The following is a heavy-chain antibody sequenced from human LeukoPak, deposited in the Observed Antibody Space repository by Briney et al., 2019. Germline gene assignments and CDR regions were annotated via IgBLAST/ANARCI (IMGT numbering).Heavy chain of an antibody. D-gene: IGHD3-22*01. CDR1: GGSLSSDY. J-gene: IGHJ4*02. CDR2: IYYRGST. V-gene: IGHV4-59*01. CDR3: ARLSGYSSGHYYSDY. Sequence: SETLSLTRTVSGGSLSSDYWSWIRQPPGKGLEWIGYIYYRGSTNYNPSLKSRVTISVDTSKNQFSLKLSSVTAADTAVYYCARLSGYSSGHYYSDYWGQGTLVTVSS.